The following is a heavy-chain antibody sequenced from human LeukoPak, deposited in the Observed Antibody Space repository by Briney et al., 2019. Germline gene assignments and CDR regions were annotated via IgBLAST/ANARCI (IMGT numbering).Heavy chain of an antibody. V-gene: IGHV1-69*05. CDR1: GGTFSSYA. CDR3: ARDKIRRDGYRDSY. J-gene: IGHJ4*02. CDR2: IIPIFGTA. Sequence: ASVKVSCKASGGTFSSYAISWVRQAPGQGLEWMGRIIPIFGTANYAQKFQGRVTITTDESTSTAYMELSSLRSEDTAVYYCARDKIRRDGYRDSYWGQGTLVTVSS. D-gene: IGHD5-24*01.